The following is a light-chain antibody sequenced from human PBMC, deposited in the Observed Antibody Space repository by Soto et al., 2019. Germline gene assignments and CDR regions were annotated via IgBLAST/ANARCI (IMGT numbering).Light chain of an antibody. J-gene: IGLJ1*01. CDR3: CSYAGAYIYV. CDR2: DVS. V-gene: IGLV2-11*01. CDR1: SSDIGAYNY. Sequence: LTQPRSVAGSPGQSVTISCTGTSSDIGAYNYVSWYQQHPGKVPKLMLYDVSKRPSGVPDRFSGSKSGNTASLTISGLQADDEADYYCCSYAGAYIYVFATGTKVTVL.